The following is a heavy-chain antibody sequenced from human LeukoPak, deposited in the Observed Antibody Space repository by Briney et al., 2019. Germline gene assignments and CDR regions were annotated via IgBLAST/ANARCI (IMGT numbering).Heavy chain of an antibody. CDR1: GFTFNNYG. J-gene: IGHJ6*02. V-gene: IGHV3-33*08. Sequence: SGGSLRLSCAASGFTFNNYGMHWVRQAPGKGLEWVAVIWYDGSNKYYADSVKGRFTISRDNSKNTLYLQMNSLRAEDTAVYYCARVLSQYYYYYGMDVWGQGTTVTVSS. CDR3: ARVLSQYYYYYGMDV. CDR2: IWYDGSNK.